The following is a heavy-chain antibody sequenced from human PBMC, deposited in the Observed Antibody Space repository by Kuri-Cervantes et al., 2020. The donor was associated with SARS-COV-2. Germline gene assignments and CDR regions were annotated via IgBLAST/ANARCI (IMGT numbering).Heavy chain of an antibody. CDR1: GFTFSSYW. CDR2: IKQDGSEK. Sequence: GGSLRLSCAASGFTFSSYWMSWVRQAPGKGLEWVANIKQDGSEKYYVDSVKGRFTIPRDNAKNSLYLQMNSLRAEDTAVYYCARDMYLMGPVATISAFDYWGQGTLVTDSS. J-gene: IGHJ4*02. D-gene: IGHD5-12*01. V-gene: IGHV3-7*01. CDR3: ARDMYLMGPVATISAFDY.